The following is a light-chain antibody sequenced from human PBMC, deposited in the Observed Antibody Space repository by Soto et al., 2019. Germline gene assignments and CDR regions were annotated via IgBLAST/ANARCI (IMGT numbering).Light chain of an antibody. CDR1: QSVSSN. Sequence: ETVMTQSPGTLSVSPGESATLSCGTSQSVSSNLAWYQQKPGQAPRLLIYDASSRATGIPDRYSGSGSGTDFTLTISRLEPEDFAVYYCQQYGRSPITFGQGTRLEIK. J-gene: IGKJ5*01. CDR2: DAS. V-gene: IGKV3-20*01. CDR3: QQYGRSPIT.